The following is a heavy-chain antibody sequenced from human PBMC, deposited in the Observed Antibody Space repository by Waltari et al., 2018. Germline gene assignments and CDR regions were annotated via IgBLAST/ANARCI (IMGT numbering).Heavy chain of an antibody. CDR1: GGSIRSGRYY. J-gene: IGHJ4*02. CDR2: IYTSGST. V-gene: IGHV4-61*02. Sequence: QVQLQESGPGLVKPSQTLSLTCTVSGGSIRSGRYYWSWIRQPAGKGLEWIGRIYTSGSTNYNPSLKSRVTISVDTSKNQFSLKLSSVTAADTAVYYCARGGSYLEYYFDYWGQGTLVTVSS. CDR3: ARGGSYLEYYFDY. D-gene: IGHD1-26*01.